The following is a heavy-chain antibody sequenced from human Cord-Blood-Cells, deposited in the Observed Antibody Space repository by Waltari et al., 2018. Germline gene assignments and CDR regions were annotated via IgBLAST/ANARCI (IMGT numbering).Heavy chain of an antibody. CDR1: GGSISSSSYY. V-gene: IGHV4-39*01. J-gene: IGHJ3*02. Sequence: QLQLQESGPGLVKPSETLSLTCTVSGGSISSSSYYWGWIRQPPGKGLEWIGSIYYSGITYYNPSLKSRVTISVDTSKNQFSLKLSSVTAADTAVYYCARPRGSGSYYDAFDIWGQGTMVTVSS. D-gene: IGHD3-10*01. CDR3: ARPRGSGSYYDAFDI. CDR2: IYYSGIT.